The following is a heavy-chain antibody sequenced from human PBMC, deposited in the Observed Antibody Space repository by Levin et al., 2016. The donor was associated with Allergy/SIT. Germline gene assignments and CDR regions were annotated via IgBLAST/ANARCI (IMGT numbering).Heavy chain of an antibody. CDR3: AHGKFSSGYFGNAFDI. CDR2: IDWDDDK. D-gene: IGHD3-22*01. Sequence: WIRQPPGKALEWLALIDWDDDKYYSTSLKTRLTISKDTSKNQVVLTMTNMDPVDTATYYCAHGKFSSGYFGNAFDIWGQGTMVTVSS. J-gene: IGHJ3*02. V-gene: IGHV2-70*12.